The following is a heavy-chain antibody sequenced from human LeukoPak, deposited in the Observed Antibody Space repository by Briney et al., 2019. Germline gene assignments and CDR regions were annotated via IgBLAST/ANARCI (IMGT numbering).Heavy chain of an antibody. J-gene: IGHJ6*02. Sequence: ASVKVSCKASGYTFTSYYIHWLRQAPGQGLEWMGIINPSGGGTSYPQKIQGRVTMTRDTSTSTVYMELRRLKSEDTAVYYCARDRVPTAATVTTYGMDVWGQGTTVTVSS. CDR1: GYTFTSYY. V-gene: IGHV1-46*01. CDR3: ARDRVPTAATVTTYGMDV. D-gene: IGHD4-17*01. CDR2: INPSGGGT.